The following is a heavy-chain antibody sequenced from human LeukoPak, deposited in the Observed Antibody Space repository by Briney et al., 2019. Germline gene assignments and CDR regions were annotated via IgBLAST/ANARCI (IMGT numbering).Heavy chain of an antibody. Sequence: GESLKIFCEGSGYSFTNYWISWVRQMPGKGLEWMGRIDPRDSYTKYSPSFEGHVTISVDKSISTAFLQWNSLKASDSAMYYCATGASKVTTDFANYWGQGTQVAVSS. J-gene: IGHJ4*02. V-gene: IGHV5-10-1*01. CDR2: IDPRDSYT. CDR1: GYSFTNYW. CDR3: ATGASKVTTDFANY. D-gene: IGHD4-17*01.